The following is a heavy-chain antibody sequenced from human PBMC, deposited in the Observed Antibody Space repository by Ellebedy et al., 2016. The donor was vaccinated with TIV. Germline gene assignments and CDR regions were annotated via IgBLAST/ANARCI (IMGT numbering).Heavy chain of an antibody. CDR3: ARVRTPIYYGSGGHNHFDHYMDV. D-gene: IGHD3-10*01. Sequence: SETLSLXCAVSDTSFSGNYWSWIRQSPGKGLEWIGEIGLTGDTNYNPSLKSRVTISVDTTKKQFSLKLSFATAADTAVYYCARVRTPIYYGSGGHNHFDHYMDVWGDGTTVTVSS. CDR2: IGLTGDT. V-gene: IGHV4-34*01. CDR1: DTSFSGNY. J-gene: IGHJ6*03.